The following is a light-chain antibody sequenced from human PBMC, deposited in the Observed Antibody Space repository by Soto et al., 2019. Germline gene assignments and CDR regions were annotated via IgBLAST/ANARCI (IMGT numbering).Light chain of an antibody. J-gene: IGKJ1*01. CDR3: QQRSSWPIT. CDR1: QSVTSY. CDR2: DAS. Sequence: EIVLTQSPATLSLSPGERATLSCRASQSVTSYLAWYQQRPGQAPRLLIYDASRRAAVIPARFSGRGSGADFTLTISTLEPEDFAGYYCQQRSSWPITFGQGTKV. V-gene: IGKV3-11*01.